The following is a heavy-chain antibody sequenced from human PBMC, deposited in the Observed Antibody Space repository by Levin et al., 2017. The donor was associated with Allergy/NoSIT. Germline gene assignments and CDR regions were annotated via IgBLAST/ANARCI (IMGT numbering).Heavy chain of an antibody. CDR1: GYTFTDYY. CDR3: ARLVGSTLDFDS. CDR2: INPDTGGT. J-gene: IGHJ4*02. V-gene: IGHV1-2*02. Sequence: ASVKVSCKASGYTFTDYYIHWVRQAPGQGLEWMAWINPDTGGTLYAQRLWGRVTVTRDTSISTVYLELSSLTSDDAAVYYCARLVGSTLDFDSWGQGTLVTVSA. D-gene: IGHD1-26*01.